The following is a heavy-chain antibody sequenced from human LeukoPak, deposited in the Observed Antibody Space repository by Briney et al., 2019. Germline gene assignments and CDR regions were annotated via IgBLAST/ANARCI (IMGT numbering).Heavy chain of an antibody. J-gene: IGHJ5*02. CDR3: ARDQGGYCSGGSCYSSAWFDP. CDR2: IWYDGSNK. V-gene: IGHV3-33*01. Sequence: GGSLRLSCAASGFTFSSYGMHWVRQAPGKGLEWVAVIWYDGSNKYYADSVKGRFTISRDNSKNTLYLQMNSLRAEDTAVYYCARDQGGYCSGGSCYSSAWFDPWGQGTLVTVSS. D-gene: IGHD2-15*01. CDR1: GFTFSSYG.